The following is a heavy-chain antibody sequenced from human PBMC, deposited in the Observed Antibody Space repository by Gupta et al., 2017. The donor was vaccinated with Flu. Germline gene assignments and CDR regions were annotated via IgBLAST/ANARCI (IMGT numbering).Heavy chain of an antibody. Sequence: RQAPGKGLEWVSSISASGSFIFYADSVKGRFTVSRDNAKHSLYPQMDSLRADDTAVYFCARSFAYDRSASSDSWGQGTLVTVSS. D-gene: IGHD3-22*01. V-gene: IGHV3-21*01. CDR3: ARSFAYDRSASSDS. J-gene: IGHJ4*02. CDR2: ISASGSFI.